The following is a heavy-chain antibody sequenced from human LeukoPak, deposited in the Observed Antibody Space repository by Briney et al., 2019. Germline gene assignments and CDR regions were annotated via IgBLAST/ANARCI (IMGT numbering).Heavy chain of an antibody. CDR3: ARVHTYYYDSSGYYYVPPVAFDI. Sequence: HGASVKVSCKASGYTFTSYDINWVRQATGQGLEWMGWMNPNSGNTGYAQKFQGRVTMTRNTSISTACMELSSLRSEDTAVYYCARVHTYYYDSSGYYYVPPVAFDIWGQGTMVTVSS. J-gene: IGHJ3*02. V-gene: IGHV1-8*01. D-gene: IGHD3-22*01. CDR1: GYTFTSYD. CDR2: MNPNSGNT.